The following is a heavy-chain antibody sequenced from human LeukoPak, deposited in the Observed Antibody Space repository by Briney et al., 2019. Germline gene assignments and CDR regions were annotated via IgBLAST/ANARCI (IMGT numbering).Heavy chain of an antibody. Sequence: ASVKVSCKASGYTFTGYYIHWVRQAPGQGLEWMGWINPNSGGTNYAQNFQGRVTVTGDTSISTAYMELSRLRSDDTAVYYCARDWRRDHYASGSGFDYWGQGTLVTVSS. V-gene: IGHV1-2*02. J-gene: IGHJ4*02. CDR3: ARDWRRDHYASGSGFDY. CDR2: INPNSGGT. CDR1: GYTFTGYY. D-gene: IGHD3-10*01.